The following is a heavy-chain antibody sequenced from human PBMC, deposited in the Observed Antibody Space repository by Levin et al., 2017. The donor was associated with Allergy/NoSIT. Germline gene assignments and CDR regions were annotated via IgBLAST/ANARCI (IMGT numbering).Heavy chain of an antibody. CDR1: GFTFSNAW. D-gene: IGHD4-17*01. CDR3: TTGRPSEADYGDLDY. V-gene: IGHV3-15*01. J-gene: IGHJ4*02. Sequence: GGSLRLSCAASGFTFSNAWMSWVRQAPGKGLEWVGRIKSKTDGGTTDYAAPVKGRFTISRDDSKNTLYLQMNSLKTEDTAVYYCTTGRPSEADYGDLDYWGQGTLVTVSS. CDR2: IKSKTDGGTT.